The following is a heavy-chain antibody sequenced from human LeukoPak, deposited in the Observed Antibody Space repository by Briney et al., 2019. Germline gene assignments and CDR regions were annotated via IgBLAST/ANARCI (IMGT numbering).Heavy chain of an antibody. D-gene: IGHD5-12*01. J-gene: IGHJ4*02. CDR3: ARGGLRLGH. Sequence: SETLSLTCTVSGGSIRSSYYYWGWIRQPPGKGLEWIGSIYDSGSTYYNPSLKSRVTISVDTSKNQFSLKLNSVTAADTAVYYCARGGLRLGHWGQGTLVTVSS. CDR1: GGSIRSSYYY. V-gene: IGHV4-39*01. CDR2: IYDSGST.